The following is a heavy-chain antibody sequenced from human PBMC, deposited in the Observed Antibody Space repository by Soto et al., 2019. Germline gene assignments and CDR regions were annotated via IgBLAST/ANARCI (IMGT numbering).Heavy chain of an antibody. CDR1: GFTFSSYA. Sequence: GGSLRRSCAASGFTFSSYAINWGRQAPGNGLERASAISGSGGSTYYADSVKGLFTMSRDNSKNSLYPQMNSLRAEDTAVYSCAKVQNYYDSSGPLDYWGQGTMVTVSS. CDR2: ISGSGGST. CDR3: AKVQNYYDSSGPLDY. V-gene: IGHV3-23*01. J-gene: IGHJ4*02. D-gene: IGHD3-22*01.